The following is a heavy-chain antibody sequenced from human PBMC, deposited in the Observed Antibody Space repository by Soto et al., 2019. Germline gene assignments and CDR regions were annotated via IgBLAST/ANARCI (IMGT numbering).Heavy chain of an antibody. CDR3: AREAARLLCFGELLRTSNLDF. J-gene: IGHJ4*02. D-gene: IGHD3-10*01. V-gene: IGHV1-18*01. Sequence: QGQLVQSGAEVKKPGASVKVSCKASGYTFTGYGISWVRQAPGQGLEWMGWISAYNGNTNYAQKLQGRVTMTTDTSTSTAYMELRSLRSDDTAVYYCAREAARLLCFGELLRTSNLDFWGQGTLVTVSS. CDR2: ISAYNGNT. CDR1: GYTFTGYG.